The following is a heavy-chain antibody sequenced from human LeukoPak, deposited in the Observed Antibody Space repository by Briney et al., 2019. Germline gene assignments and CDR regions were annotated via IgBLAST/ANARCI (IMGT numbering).Heavy chain of an antibody. CDR2: IYYSGST. V-gene: IGHV4-39*02. D-gene: IGHD6-13*01. CDR1: GGSISSSSYY. Sequence: SETLSLTCTVSGGSISSSSYYWGWIRQPPGKGLEWIGSIYYSGSTYYNRSLKSRVSISVDTTKNLFSLKLSSVTAADTAVYYCARNFVYLAITRIAAAGVRDAFDIWGQGTMVTVSS. CDR3: ARNFVYLAITRIAAAGVRDAFDI. J-gene: IGHJ3*02.